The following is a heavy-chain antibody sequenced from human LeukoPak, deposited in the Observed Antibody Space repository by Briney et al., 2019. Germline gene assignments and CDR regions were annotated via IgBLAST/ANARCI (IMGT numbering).Heavy chain of an antibody. V-gene: IGHV3-74*03. Sequence: GRSLRLSCAASGFTYSSYWMHWVRQAPGRGLVWVSRVNPQGSTATYTDSVKGRFTISRDNAKDVLHLQMDNLRAEDTAVYYCARARWSSTGWFLGYWGQGTLVTVSS. J-gene: IGHJ4*02. CDR2: VNPQGSTA. CDR3: ARARWSSTGWFLGY. D-gene: IGHD6-19*01. CDR1: GFTYSSYW.